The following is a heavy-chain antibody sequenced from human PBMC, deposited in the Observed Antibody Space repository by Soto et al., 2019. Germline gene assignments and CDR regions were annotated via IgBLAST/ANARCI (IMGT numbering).Heavy chain of an antibody. V-gene: IGHV3-30*18. CDR2: TSYDGSNK. CDR1: GFTFSSYG. D-gene: IGHD2-15*01. J-gene: IGHJ4*02. CDR3: AKVPLLYGGKPHLDY. Sequence: QVQLVESGGGVVQPGRSLRLSCAASGFTFSSYGMQWVRQAPGKGLEWVAVTSYDGSNKYYADSVKGRFTISRDNSKNTLYLQMNSLRAEDTAVYYCAKVPLLYGGKPHLDYWGQGTLVTVSS.